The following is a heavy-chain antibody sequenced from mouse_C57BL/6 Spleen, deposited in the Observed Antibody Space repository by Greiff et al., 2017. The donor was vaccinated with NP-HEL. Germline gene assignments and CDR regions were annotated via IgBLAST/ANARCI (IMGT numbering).Heavy chain of an antibody. Sequence: QVQLQQSGAELARPGASVKLSCKASGYTFTSYGISWVKQRTGQGLEWIGEIYPRSGNTYYNEKFKGKATLTADKSSSTAYMELRSLTSEDSAVYFCARGGAQAVLYAMDYWGQGTSVTVSS. V-gene: IGHV1-81*01. J-gene: IGHJ4*01. CDR2: IYPRSGNT. D-gene: IGHD3-2*02. CDR1: GYTFTSYG. CDR3: ARGGAQAVLYAMDY.